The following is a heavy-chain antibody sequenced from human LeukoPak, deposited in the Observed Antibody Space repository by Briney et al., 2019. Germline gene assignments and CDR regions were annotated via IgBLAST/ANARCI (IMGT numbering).Heavy chain of an antibody. CDR1: GGTFSSYA. CDR3: ARLGNGLDGSGSYDPIDY. J-gene: IGHJ4*02. Sequence: ASVKVSCKASGGTFSSYAISWVRQAPGQGLEWMGGIIPIFGTANYAQKFQGRVTITTDESTSTAYMELSSLRSEDTAVYYCARLGNGLDGSGSYDPIDYWGQGTLVTVSS. CDR2: IIPIFGTA. V-gene: IGHV1-69*05. D-gene: IGHD1-26*01.